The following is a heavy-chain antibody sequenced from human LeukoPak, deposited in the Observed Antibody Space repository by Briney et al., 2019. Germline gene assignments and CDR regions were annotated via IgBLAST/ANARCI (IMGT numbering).Heavy chain of an antibody. J-gene: IGHJ6*02. V-gene: IGHV3-21*01. CDR3: ARGTVRLRYYGMDV. CDR2: ISSSSSYI. D-gene: IGHD4-17*01. Sequence: PGGSLRLSCAASGFTFSSYSMNWVRQAPGKGLEWVSSISSSSSYIYYADSVKGRFTISRDNAKNSLYLQMNSLRAEDTAVYYCARGTVRLRYYGMDVWGQGTTVTVSS. CDR1: GFTFSSYS.